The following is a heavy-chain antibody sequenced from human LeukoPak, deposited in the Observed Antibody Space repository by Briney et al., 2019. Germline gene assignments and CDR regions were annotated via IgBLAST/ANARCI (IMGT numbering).Heavy chain of an antibody. D-gene: IGHD5-18*01. CDR2: IRSKTDGGTT. CDR1: EFTFSNAY. Sequence: GGSLRLSCAASEFTFSNAYMSWVRQAPGKGLEWVGRIRSKTDGGTTDYAAPVKGRFTISRDDSKNSLYLQMNSLKTEDTAVYYCARDLRGYSYGFRRSDAFDIWGQGTMVTVSS. CDR3: ARDLRGYSYGFRRSDAFDI. J-gene: IGHJ3*02. V-gene: IGHV3-15*01.